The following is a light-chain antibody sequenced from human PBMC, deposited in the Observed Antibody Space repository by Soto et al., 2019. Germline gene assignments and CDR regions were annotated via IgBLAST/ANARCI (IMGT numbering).Light chain of an antibody. CDR1: SSDVGDYNY. V-gene: IGLV2-14*03. J-gene: IGLJ1*01. CDR3: GSYTSSNTYV. Sequence: QSALTQPASVSGSPGQSITISCTGTSSDVGDYNYVSWYQQHPGEAPKLMIYDVSNRPSGVSNRFSGSKSGNTASLTISGLQAEDEADYYCGSYTSSNTYVFGTGTKLTVL. CDR2: DVS.